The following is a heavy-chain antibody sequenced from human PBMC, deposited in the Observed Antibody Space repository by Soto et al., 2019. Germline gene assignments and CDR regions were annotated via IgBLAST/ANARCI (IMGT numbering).Heavy chain of an antibody. Sequence: EVQLVESGGGLIQPGGSLRLSCAASGFIVSNNYMSWVRQAPGKGLEWVSVIYSGGSTFYADSVKGRFTISRDNSKNTLYLKMNSLRAEDTAVYYCARSDTSGWSNFDYWGQGTLVTVSS. D-gene: IGHD6-19*01. CDR1: GFIVSNNY. V-gene: IGHV3-53*01. CDR3: ARSDTSGWSNFDY. J-gene: IGHJ4*02. CDR2: IYSGGST.